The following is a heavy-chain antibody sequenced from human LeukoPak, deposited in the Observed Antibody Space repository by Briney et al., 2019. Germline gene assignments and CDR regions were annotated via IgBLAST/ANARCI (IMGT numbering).Heavy chain of an antibody. CDR3: ATLSRWEHDY. CDR2: IIPIFGTA. CDR1: GGTFSSYA. J-gene: IGHJ4*02. V-gene: IGHV1-69*06. D-gene: IGHD1-26*01. Sequence: SVKVSCKASGGTFSSYAISWVRQAPGQGLEWMGGIIPIFGTANYAQKFQGRVTMTEDTSTDTAYMELSSLRSEDTAVYYCATLSRWEHDYWGQGTLVTVSS.